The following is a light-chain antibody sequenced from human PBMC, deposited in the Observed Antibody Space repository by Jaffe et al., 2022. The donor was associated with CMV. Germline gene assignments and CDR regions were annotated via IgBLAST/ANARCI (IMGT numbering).Light chain of an antibody. CDR1: SSDVGGYNY. V-gene: IGLV2-8*01. Sequence: QSALTQPPSASGSPGQSVAISCTGTSSDVGGYNYVSWYQQHPGTAPKLMIYEVTKRPSGVPDRFSGSKSGNTASLTVSGLQADDEADYYCSSYAGSNNVIFGGGTKLTVL. J-gene: IGLJ2*01. CDR3: SSYAGSNNVI. CDR2: EVT.